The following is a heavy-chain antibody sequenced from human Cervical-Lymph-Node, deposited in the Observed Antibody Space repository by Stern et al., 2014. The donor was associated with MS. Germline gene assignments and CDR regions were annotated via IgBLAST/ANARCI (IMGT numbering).Heavy chain of an antibody. CDR1: GGSISSGGSS. CDR2: IFHSGST. Sequence: QLQLQESGSGQAKPSQTLSLTCAVSGGSISSGGSSWNWIRQPPGKGLEWIGFIFHSGSTYYNPYLKGRVFISVDTSKHQFHPPLRSVTAADTAVYYCARGGVIYTQDRNGFDVWGQGTMVTVSS. CDR3: ARGGVIYTQDRNGFDV. J-gene: IGHJ3*01. V-gene: IGHV4-30-2*01. D-gene: IGHD2-21*01.